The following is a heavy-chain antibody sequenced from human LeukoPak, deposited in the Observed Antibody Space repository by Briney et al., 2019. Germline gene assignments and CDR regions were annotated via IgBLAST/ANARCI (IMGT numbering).Heavy chain of an antibody. V-gene: IGHV3-23*01. CDR1: GFTFSSYA. CDR2: ISGSGGST. CDR3: AKSIAGTTLDYFDY. Sequence: GGSLRLSCAASGFTFSSYAMSWVRQAPGKGLEWASAISGSGGSTYYADSVKGRFTISRDNSKSTLYLQMNSLRAEDTAVYYCAKSIAGTTLDYFDYWGQGTLVTVSS. D-gene: IGHD1-1*01. J-gene: IGHJ4*02.